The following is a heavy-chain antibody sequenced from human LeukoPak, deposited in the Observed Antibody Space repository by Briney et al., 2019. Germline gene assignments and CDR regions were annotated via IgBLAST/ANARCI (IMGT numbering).Heavy chain of an antibody. J-gene: IGHJ6*02. V-gene: IGHV4-59*01. CDR1: GGSISSYY. CDR2: IYYSGST. Sequence: PSETLSLTCTVSGGSISSYYWSWIRQPPGKGLEWIGYIYYSGSTNYNPSLKSRVTISVDTSKNQFSLKLSSVTAADTAVYYCARDRPGGANNELYYGMDVWGQGTTVTVSS. CDR3: ARDRPGGANNELYYGMDV. D-gene: IGHD1/OR15-1a*01.